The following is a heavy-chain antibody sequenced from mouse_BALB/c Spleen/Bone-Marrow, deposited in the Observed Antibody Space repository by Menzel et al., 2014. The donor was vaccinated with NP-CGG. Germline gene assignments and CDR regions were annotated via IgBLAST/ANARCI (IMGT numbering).Heavy chain of an antibody. CDR1: GYSITSGFA. J-gene: IGHJ2*01. CDR3: ARSGNFFDY. Sequence: EVKLVESGPGLVKPSQSLSLTCTVTGYSITSGFAWNWIRQFPGNNLEWMGYISSSGRTSYHPSLKGRISITRDTSKNQFFLQLNSVTTEDTATYYCARSGNFFDYWGQGTTLTVSS. CDR2: ISSSGRT. V-gene: IGHV3-2*02. D-gene: IGHD1-3*01.